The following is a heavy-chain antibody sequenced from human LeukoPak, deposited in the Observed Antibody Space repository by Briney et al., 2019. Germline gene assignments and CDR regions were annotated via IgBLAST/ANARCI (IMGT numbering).Heavy chain of an antibody. CDR3: AKGKGGTSFNYCFDY. Sequence: PGGSLRLSCAASGFGFGAYAMIWVRQAPGKGLEWVSLIHNDAATTYYADSVRGRFTVSRDNSKNTLYLEMNSLRAEDTAVYYCAKGKGGTSFNYCFDYWGQGTPVSASS. J-gene: IGHJ4*02. CDR2: IHNDAATT. D-gene: IGHD2/OR15-2a*01. V-gene: IGHV3-23*03. CDR1: GFGFGAYA.